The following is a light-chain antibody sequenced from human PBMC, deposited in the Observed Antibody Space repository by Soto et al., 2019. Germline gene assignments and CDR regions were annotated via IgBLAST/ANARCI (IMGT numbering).Light chain of an antibody. CDR3: QQSNNRWT. CDR1: QSVSSN. J-gene: IGKJ1*01. V-gene: IGKV3-15*01. Sequence: IVWPQSPDTLSLSPGERATLSCRASQSVSSNLAWYQQKPGQAPRLLIYGASTRATGIPARFSGSGSGTEFTLTISSLQSDDLAVYYSQQSNNRWTFAQGTKVDI. CDR2: GAS.